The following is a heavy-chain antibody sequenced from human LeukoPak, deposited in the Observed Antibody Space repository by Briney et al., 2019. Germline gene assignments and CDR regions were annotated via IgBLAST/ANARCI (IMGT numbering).Heavy chain of an antibody. CDR2: MKPDGSEI. CDR1: GFTFSNAW. Sequence: GGSLRLSCAASGFTFSNAWMSWVRQAPGKGLEWVANMKPDGSEIFYVDSVKGQFTISRDNAKNSLYLQMNSLRAEDTALYYCAKEGALNYYGSGSYYFDYWGQGTLVTVSS. V-gene: IGHV3-7*03. D-gene: IGHD3-10*01. J-gene: IGHJ4*02. CDR3: AKEGALNYYGSGSYYFDY.